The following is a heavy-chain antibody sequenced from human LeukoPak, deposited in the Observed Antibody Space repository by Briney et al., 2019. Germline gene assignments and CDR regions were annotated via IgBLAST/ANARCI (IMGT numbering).Heavy chain of an antibody. CDR1: GYTFTDYY. V-gene: IGHV1-69-2*01. Sequence: ATVKISCKASGYTFTDYYIHWVQQAPGKGLEWMGRVDPEDGETIKAENFQGRVTISADTSTDTAYLELISLRSEDTAVYYCATRTSVSWFNHWGQGTLLTVSS. CDR2: VDPEDGET. D-gene: IGHD1-14*01. J-gene: IGHJ5*02. CDR3: ATRTSVSWFNH.